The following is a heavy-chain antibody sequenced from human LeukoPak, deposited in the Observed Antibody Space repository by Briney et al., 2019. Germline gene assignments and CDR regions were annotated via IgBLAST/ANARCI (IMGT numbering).Heavy chain of an antibody. Sequence: SETLSLTCTVSGGSISSYYWSWIRQPAGKGLEWIGRIYTSGSTNYNPSLKSRVTMSVDTSKNQFPLKLSSVTAADTALYYCARVGAKKDHYYGMDVWGQGTTVTVSS. CDR2: IYTSGST. CDR1: GGSISSYY. J-gene: IGHJ6*02. CDR3: ARVGAKKDHYYGMDV. D-gene: IGHD1-26*01. V-gene: IGHV4-4*07.